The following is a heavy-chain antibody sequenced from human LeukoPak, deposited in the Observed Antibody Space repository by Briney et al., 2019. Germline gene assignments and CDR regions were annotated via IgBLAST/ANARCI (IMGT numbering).Heavy chain of an antibody. J-gene: IGHJ6*04. Sequence: GGSLRLSCAASGFTFSSYEMNWVRQAPGKGLEWVSYISSSGSTIYYADSVKGRFTISRDNAKNSLYLQMNSLRAEDTAVYYCARDYDFWSGYRYMDVWGKGTTVTVSS. D-gene: IGHD3-3*01. CDR3: ARDYDFWSGYRYMDV. V-gene: IGHV3-48*03. CDR1: GFTFSSYE. CDR2: ISSSGSTI.